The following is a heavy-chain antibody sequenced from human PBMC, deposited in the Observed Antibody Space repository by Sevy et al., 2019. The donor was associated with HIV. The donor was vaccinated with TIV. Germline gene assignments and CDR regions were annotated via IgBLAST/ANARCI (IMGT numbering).Heavy chain of an antibody. J-gene: IGHJ4*02. CDR2: IYYSGST. V-gene: IGHV4-59*01. CDR3: ARAPPYYDILTGRGYCDY. CDR1: GGSISSYY. Sequence: SETLSLTCTVSGGSISSYYWNWIRQPPGKGLEWIGYIYYSGSTNYNPSLKSRVTISVDTSKNQFSLELSSVTAADTAVYYCARAPPYYDILTGRGYCDYWGQGTLVTVSS. D-gene: IGHD3-9*01.